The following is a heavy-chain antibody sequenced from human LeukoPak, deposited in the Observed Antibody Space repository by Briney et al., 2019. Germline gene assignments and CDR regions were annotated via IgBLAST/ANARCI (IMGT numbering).Heavy chain of an antibody. Sequence: GGSLRLSWAASGFTFSSYWMSWVRQAPGKGLEWVSAISGSGGSTYYADSVKGRFTISRDNSKNTLYLQMNSLRAEDTAVYYCATTPAMAYIHGMDVWGQGTTVTVSS. J-gene: IGHJ6*02. D-gene: IGHD5-18*01. V-gene: IGHV3-23*01. CDR1: GFTFSSYW. CDR3: ATTPAMAYIHGMDV. CDR2: ISGSGGST.